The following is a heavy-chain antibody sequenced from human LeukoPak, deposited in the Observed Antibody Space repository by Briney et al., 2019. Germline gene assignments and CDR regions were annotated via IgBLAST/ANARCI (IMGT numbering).Heavy chain of an antibody. Sequence: GESLKISCKGSGYSFTSYWIGWVRQMPGKGLEWMGIIYPGDSDTRYSPSFQGQVTISADKSISTAYLQWSGLKASDTAMYYCARPTGKDSSGYPLRYWGQGTLVTVSS. CDR2: IYPGDSDT. J-gene: IGHJ4*02. CDR3: ARPTGKDSSGYPLRY. V-gene: IGHV5-51*01. D-gene: IGHD3-22*01. CDR1: GYSFTSYW.